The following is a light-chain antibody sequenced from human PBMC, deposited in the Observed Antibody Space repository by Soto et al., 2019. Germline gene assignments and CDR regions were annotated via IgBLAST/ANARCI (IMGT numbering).Light chain of an antibody. CDR3: QQYDNWPPWT. J-gene: IGKJ1*01. CDR1: QSVRSN. CDR2: GAS. V-gene: IGKV3-15*01. Sequence: EIVMTQSPATLSVSPGERATLSCRASQSVRSNLGWYQQKPGQAPRLLIYGASTRATDVPARFSGSGSGTEFTLTISSLQSEDFAVYYCQQYDNWPPWTFGQGTKVEIK.